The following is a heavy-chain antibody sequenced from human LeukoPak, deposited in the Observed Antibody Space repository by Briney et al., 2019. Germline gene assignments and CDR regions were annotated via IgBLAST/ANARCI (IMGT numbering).Heavy chain of an antibody. CDR1: GFTFSSYE. D-gene: IGHD2-15*01. V-gene: IGHV3-48*03. Sequence: GGSLRLSCAASGFTFSSYEMNWVRQAPGEGLEWVSYISSSGSTIYYADSVKGRFTISRDNAKNSLYLQMNSLRAEDTAVYYCAKVRVDILVVVAAPFDYWGQGTLVTVSS. CDR3: AKVRVDILVVVAAPFDY. CDR2: ISSSGSTI. J-gene: IGHJ4*02.